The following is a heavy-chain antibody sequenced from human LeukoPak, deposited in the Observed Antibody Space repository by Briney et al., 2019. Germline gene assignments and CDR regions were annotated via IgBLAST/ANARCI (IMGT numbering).Heavy chain of an antibody. CDR2: ISSSGSGGST. J-gene: IGHJ4*02. Sequence: GGSLRLSCAATGFTFSDYYMSWIRQAPGKGLEWVSYISSSGSGGSTYYADSVKGRFTISRDNSKNTLYLQMNSLRAEDTAVYYCAKGGYCSSTSCLGYFDYWGQGTLVTVSS. D-gene: IGHD2-2*03. CDR1: GFTFSDYY. V-gene: IGHV3-11*01. CDR3: AKGGYCSSTSCLGYFDY.